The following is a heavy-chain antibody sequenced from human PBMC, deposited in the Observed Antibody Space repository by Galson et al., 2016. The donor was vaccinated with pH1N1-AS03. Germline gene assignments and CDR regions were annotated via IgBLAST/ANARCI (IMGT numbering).Heavy chain of an antibody. D-gene: IGHD6-19*01. J-gene: IGHJ3*02. CDR3: AKDSSGWSRTRTLDI. V-gene: IGHV1-69*15. CDR1: RGTFRNHA. Sequence: FTASRGTFRNHALSWLLQAPGQGLAWLGTIIPLFGTPYYAQRYLGKVTITADESTSTAYMELSSLRSEDTAVYYCAKDSSGWSRTRTLDIWGQGTMVTVSS. CDR2: IIPLFGTP.